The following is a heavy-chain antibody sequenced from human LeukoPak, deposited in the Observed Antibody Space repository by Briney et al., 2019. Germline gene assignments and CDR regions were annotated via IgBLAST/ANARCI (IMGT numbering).Heavy chain of an antibody. CDR3: ARDPRGGTLES. CDR2: INSDGSST. CDR1: GFTFSSYW. D-gene: IGHD3-10*01. J-gene: IGHJ4*02. V-gene: IGHV3-74*01. Sequence: PGGSLRLSCAASGFTFSSYWMHWLRQAPGKGLVWVSRINSDGSSTDYADSVKGRFTISRDNAKNTLYLQMNSLRAEVTAVYYCARDPRGGTLESWGQGTLVTVSS.